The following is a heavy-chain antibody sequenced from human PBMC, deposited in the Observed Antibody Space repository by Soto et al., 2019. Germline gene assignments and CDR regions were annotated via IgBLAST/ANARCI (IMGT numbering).Heavy chain of an antibody. V-gene: IGHV3-53*01. J-gene: IGHJ4*02. CDR2: IYAGTIT. CDR3: ARIPYDNSGTIFDY. D-gene: IGHD3-22*01. Sequence: GGSLRLSCAVSGITVIGYYISCFRQSSGKGLEWVSVIYAGTITYYADSVKGRFTIYRDNSKNTLNLEMNSLRVEDTALYYCARIPYDNSGTIFDYWGQGTLVTVSS. CDR1: GITVIGYY.